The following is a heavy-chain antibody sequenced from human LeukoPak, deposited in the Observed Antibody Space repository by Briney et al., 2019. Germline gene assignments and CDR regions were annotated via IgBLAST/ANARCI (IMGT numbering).Heavy chain of an antibody. V-gene: IGHV1-69*13. CDR1: GGTFSSYA. D-gene: IGHD3-22*01. CDR3: ASESAPQYYYDSSGLDY. Sequence: SVKVSCKASGGTFSSYAISWVRQAPGQGLEWMGGIIPIFGTANYAQKFQGRVTITADESTSTAYMELSSLRSEDTAVYYCASESAPQYYYDSSGLDYWGQGTLVTVSS. CDR2: IIPIFGTA. J-gene: IGHJ4*02.